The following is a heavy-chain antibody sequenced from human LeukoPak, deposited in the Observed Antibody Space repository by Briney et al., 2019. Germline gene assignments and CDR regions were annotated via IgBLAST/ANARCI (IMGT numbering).Heavy chain of an antibody. Sequence: ASVKVSCKASGYTFTSYDINWVRQATGQGLEWMGWMNPNSGNTGYAQKFQGRVTITRNTSISTAYMELSSLRSEDTAVYYCASILGGDGDAFDIWGQGTMVTVSS. D-gene: IGHD2-21*01. J-gene: IGHJ3*02. CDR2: MNPNSGNT. V-gene: IGHV1-8*03. CDR1: GYTFTSYD. CDR3: ASILGGDGDAFDI.